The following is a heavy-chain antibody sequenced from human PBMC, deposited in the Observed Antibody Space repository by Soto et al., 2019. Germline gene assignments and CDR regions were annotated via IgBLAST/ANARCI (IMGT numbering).Heavy chain of an antibody. Sequence: SVKVSCKASGGTFSSYAISWVRQAPGQGLEWMGGIIPIFGTANYAQKFQDRVTITADESTSTAYMEPSSLRSEDTAVYYCARAIYYYHSSGYYLYDAFDIWGQGTMVTASS. CDR1: GGTFSSYA. CDR3: ARAIYYYHSSGYYLYDAFDI. CDR2: IIPIFGTA. D-gene: IGHD3-22*01. J-gene: IGHJ3*02. V-gene: IGHV1-69*13.